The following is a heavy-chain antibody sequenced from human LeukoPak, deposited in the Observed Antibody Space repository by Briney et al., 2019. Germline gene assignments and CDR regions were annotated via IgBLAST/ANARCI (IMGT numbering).Heavy chain of an antibody. CDR1: GGSMSSYY. CDR2: IYYSGST. Sequence: SETLSLTCTVSGGSMSSYYWSWIRQPPGKGLEWIGYIYYSGSTNYNPSLKSRVTISVDTSKNQFSLKLSSVTAADTAVYYCARTLSRYDSSGYYSDGAPPWYPETYYFDYWGQGTLVTVSS. CDR3: ARTLSRYDSSGYYSDGAPPWYPETYYFDY. D-gene: IGHD3-22*01. J-gene: IGHJ4*02. V-gene: IGHV4-59*08.